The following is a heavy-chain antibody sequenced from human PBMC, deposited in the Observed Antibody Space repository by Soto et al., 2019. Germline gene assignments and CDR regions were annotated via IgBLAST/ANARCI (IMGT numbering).Heavy chain of an antibody. CDR1: GGSISSGGYY. Sequence: SETLSLTCTVSGGSISSGGYYWSWIRQHPGKGLEWIGYIYYSGSTYYNPSLKSRVTISVDTSKNQFSLKLSSVTAADTAVYYCARDPARNWFDPWGQGTLVTVSS. D-gene: IGHD2-15*01. CDR3: ARDPARNWFDP. V-gene: IGHV4-31*03. CDR2: IYYSGST. J-gene: IGHJ5*02.